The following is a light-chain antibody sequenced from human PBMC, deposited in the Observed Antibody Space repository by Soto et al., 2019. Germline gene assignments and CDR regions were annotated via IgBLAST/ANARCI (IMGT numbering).Light chain of an antibody. CDR3: QPYGSSQGFT. CDR1: QSVNSIY. CDR2: GAS. J-gene: IGKJ3*01. V-gene: IGKV3-20*01. Sequence: EIVLTQSPGTLSLSPGERATLSCRASQSVNSIYLAWYQQKPGQAPRRLIYGASNRATGIPDRFSGSGSGTDLTLTISRLEPEDFAVYYCQPYGSSQGFTFGPGTKVDIQ.